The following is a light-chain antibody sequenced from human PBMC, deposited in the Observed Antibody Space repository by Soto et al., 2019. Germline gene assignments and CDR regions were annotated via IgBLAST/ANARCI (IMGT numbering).Light chain of an antibody. J-gene: IGLJ3*02. V-gene: IGLV1-40*01. CDR1: SSNIGAGYD. Sequence: QSVLTQPPSMSGAPGQRVTISCTGSSSNIGAGYDVHWYQQLPGTAPKLLIYGNSNRPSGVPDRFSGSKSGTSASLAITGLQAEDEAHYYCQSYDSSLSGSVFGGGTKLTLL. CDR3: QSYDSSLSGSV. CDR2: GNS.